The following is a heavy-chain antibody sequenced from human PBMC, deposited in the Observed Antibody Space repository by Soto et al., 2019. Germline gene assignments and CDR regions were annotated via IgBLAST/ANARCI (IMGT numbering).Heavy chain of an antibody. CDR1: GFTFSSYS. CDR2: ISSSSSYI. Sequence: GGSLRLSCAASGFTFSSYSMNWVRQAPGKGLEWVSSISSSSSYIYYADSVKGRFTISRDNAKNSLYLQMNSLRAEDTAVYYCARGFAAPENYRGAYWGQGTLVTVSS. V-gene: IGHV3-21*01. D-gene: IGHD3-10*01. CDR3: ARGFAAPENYRGAY. J-gene: IGHJ4*02.